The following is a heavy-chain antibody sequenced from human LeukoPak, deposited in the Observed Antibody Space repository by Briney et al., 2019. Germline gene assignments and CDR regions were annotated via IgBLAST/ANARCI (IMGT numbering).Heavy chain of an antibody. CDR1: GFTFSSYA. CDR3: ARVNPIYSGSWYGYFQH. J-gene: IGHJ1*01. Sequence: GGSLRLSCAASGFTFSSYAMHWVRQAPGKGLEWVAVISYDGSNKYYADSVKGRFTISRDNSKNTLYLQMNSLRAEDTAVYYCARVNPIYSGSWYGYFQHWGQGTLVTVSS. V-gene: IGHV3-30-3*01. CDR2: ISYDGSNK. D-gene: IGHD6-13*01.